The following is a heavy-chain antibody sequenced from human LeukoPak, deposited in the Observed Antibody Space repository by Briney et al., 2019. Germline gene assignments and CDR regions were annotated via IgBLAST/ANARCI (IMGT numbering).Heavy chain of an antibody. J-gene: IGHJ6*02. V-gene: IGHV4-31*03. CDR2: IFYSDIT. CDR3: ARDSYTSGAYGMDV. D-gene: IGHD5-18*01. CDR1: GGSISSGGYY. Sequence: ASETLSLTCTVSGGSISSGGYYWSWSRQLPGKGLEWIGYIFYSDITYYNPALESRVTISVDTSKDQFSLKVNSVTAADTAVYYCARDSYTSGAYGMDVWGQGTTVTVSS.